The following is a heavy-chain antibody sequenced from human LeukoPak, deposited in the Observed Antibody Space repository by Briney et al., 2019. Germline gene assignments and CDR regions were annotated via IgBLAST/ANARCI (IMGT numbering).Heavy chain of an antibody. V-gene: IGHV1-18*01. Sequence: ASVKVSCKASGYTFNSYDISWVRQAPGQGLEWMAWISTYNGNTNYALKVQGRATMTTDTSTSTGYMELRSLRSDDTAVYYCARVLRYDFWSAYYFDYWGQGTLVTVSS. CDR2: ISTYNGNT. CDR3: ARVLRYDFWSAYYFDY. J-gene: IGHJ4*02. CDR1: GYTFNSYD. D-gene: IGHD3-3*01.